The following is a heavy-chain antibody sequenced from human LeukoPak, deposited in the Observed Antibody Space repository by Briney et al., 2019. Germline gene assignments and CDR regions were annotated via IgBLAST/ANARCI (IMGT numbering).Heavy chain of an antibody. D-gene: IGHD1-26*01. J-gene: IGHJ4*02. V-gene: IGHV3-23*01. CDR2: ISGSGGST. CDR3: AKSTYLVGAQNPFDY. CDR1: GFTFSSYA. Sequence: GGSLRLSCAASGFTFSSYAMSWVRQAPGKGLEWVSAISGSGGSTYYADSVKGRFTISRDNSKNTLYLQMNSLRAEDTAVYYCAKSTYLVGAQNPFDYWGQGTLVTVSS.